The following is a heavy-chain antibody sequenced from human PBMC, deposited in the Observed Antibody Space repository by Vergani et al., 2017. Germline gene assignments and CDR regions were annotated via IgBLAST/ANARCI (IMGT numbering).Heavy chain of an antibody. V-gene: IGHV1-2*02. CDR1: GHTFTGYY. Sequence: QVQLVQSGAEVKKPGASVKVSCKASGHTFTGYYMHWVRQAPGQGLEWMGWINPNSGGTNYAQKFQGRVTMTRDTSISTAYMELSRLRSDDTAVYYCARDISGYYGSGSYYNSRWFDPWGQGTLVTVSS. D-gene: IGHD3-10*01. J-gene: IGHJ5*02. CDR2: INPNSGGT. CDR3: ARDISGYYGSGSYYNSRWFDP.